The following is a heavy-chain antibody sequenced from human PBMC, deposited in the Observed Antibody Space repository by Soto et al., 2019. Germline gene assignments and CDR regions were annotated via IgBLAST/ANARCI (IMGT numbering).Heavy chain of an antibody. J-gene: IGHJ6*03. CDR1: GFTFSSYA. Sequence: EVQLLESGGGLVQPGGSLRLSCAASGFTFSSYAMSWVRQAPGKGLEWVSAISGSGGSTYYADSVKGRFTISRDNSKNTLYLQMNSRRAEDTAVYYCAKDGPWATDEPLYYYYYYMDVWGKGTTVTVSS. CDR2: ISGSGGST. V-gene: IGHV3-23*01. D-gene: IGHD4-4*01. CDR3: AKDGPWATDEPLYYYYYYMDV.